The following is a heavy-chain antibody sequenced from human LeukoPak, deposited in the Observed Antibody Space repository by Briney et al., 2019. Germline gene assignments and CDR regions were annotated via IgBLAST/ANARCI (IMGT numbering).Heavy chain of an antibody. Sequence: SQTLSLTCAVYGGSISSGGYYWTWIRQPPGKGLEWIGEIGYNGYTDYRPSLKSRVTISLDTSKNRFSLNLSSVTAADTAVYYCARSSGNYRALDLWGRGTLVTVSS. CDR3: ARSSGNYRALDL. J-gene: IGHJ2*01. D-gene: IGHD1-26*01. CDR2: IGYNGYT. V-gene: IGHV4-31*11. CDR1: GGSISSGGYY.